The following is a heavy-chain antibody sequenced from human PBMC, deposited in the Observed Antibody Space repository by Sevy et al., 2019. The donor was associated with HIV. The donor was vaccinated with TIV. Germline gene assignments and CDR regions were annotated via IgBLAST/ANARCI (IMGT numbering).Heavy chain of an antibody. V-gene: IGHV3-7*03. CDR2: IKQDGSEK. CDR1: GFTFSSYW. CDR3: ARDLGIMGYSYGCFDY. J-gene: IGHJ4*02. D-gene: IGHD5-18*01. Sequence: GGSLRLSCAASGFTFSSYWMSWVRQAPGKGLEWVAKIKQDGSEKYYVDSVRGRFTISRDNAKNSLYLQMSSLRAEDTAVYYCARDLGIMGYSYGCFDYWGQGTLVTVSS.